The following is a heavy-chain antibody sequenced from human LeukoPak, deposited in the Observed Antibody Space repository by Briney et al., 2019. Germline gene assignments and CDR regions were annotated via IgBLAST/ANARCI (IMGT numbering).Heavy chain of an antibody. V-gene: IGHV3-48*01. Sequence: GRSLRLSCAASGFSFSNHNMSWVRQAPGKGLEWHSYISCSGNAIFYADSVKGRFTISRDNAKCSLFLQMNSLRGDDTAVYYCARKKSGSYGYFDLWGRGTLVTVSS. CDR2: ISCSGNAI. CDR3: ARKKSGSYGYFDL. CDR1: GFSFSNHN. J-gene: IGHJ2*01. D-gene: IGHD1-26*01.